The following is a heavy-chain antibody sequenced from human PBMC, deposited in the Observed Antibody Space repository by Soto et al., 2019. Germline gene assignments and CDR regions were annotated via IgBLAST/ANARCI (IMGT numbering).Heavy chain of an antibody. CDR3: AHTTHSYSSSSTGGDFDY. J-gene: IGHJ4*02. D-gene: IGHD6-13*01. V-gene: IGHV2-5*02. CDR1: GFSLSTSGVG. Sequence: QITLKESGPTLVKPTQTLTLTCTFSGFSLSTSGVGVGWIRQPPGKALEWLALIYWDDDKRYSPSLKSRLTSPIDXXKXHXXLTMSNMDPAATPTYFCAHTTHSYSSSSTGGDFDYWGQGTLVTVSS. CDR2: IYWDDDK.